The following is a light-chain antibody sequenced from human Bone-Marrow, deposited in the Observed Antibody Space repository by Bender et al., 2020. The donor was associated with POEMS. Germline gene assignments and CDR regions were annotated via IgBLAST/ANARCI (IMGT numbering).Light chain of an antibody. CDR2: EVT. Sequence: QSALTQPASVSGSPGQSITISCTGTSSDVGSFNLVSWYQQHPDKAPQLMIYEVTKRPSGVSNRFSGSKSGNTASLTVSGLQAEDEADYYCSSYADNSNLLFGGGTKLTVL. J-gene: IGLJ2*01. CDR3: SSYADNSNLL. CDR1: SSDVGSFNL. V-gene: IGLV2-23*01.